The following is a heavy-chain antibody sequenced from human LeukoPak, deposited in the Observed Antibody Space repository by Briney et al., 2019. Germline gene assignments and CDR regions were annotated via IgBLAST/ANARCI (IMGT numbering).Heavy chain of an antibody. CDR1: GGSISSYY. CDR3: ARVIDVAAAGYFDS. CDR2: IYYSGST. V-gene: IGHV4-59*08. J-gene: IGHJ4*02. Sequence: PSETLSLTCTVSGGSISSYYWSWIRQPPGKGLEWIGYIYYSGSTNYNPSLKSRVTISVDTSKNQFSLKLSSVTAADTALYYCARVIDVAAAGYFDSWGQGTRSPSPQ. D-gene: IGHD6-13*01.